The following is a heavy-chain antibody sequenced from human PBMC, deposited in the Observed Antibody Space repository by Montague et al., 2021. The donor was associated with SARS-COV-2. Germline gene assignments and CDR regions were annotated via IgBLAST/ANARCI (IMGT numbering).Heavy chain of an antibody. J-gene: IGHJ5*02. CDR3: ARATALLWFGEGKTAFDP. CDR1: GFTVSSNY. Sequence: SLRLSCAASGFTVSSNYMSWVRQAPGKGLEWVSVIYSDVSTYYADSLRGRFTISRDNSEKTLFLQMTGLRPEDTAVYYCARATALLWFGEGKTAFDPWGQGTLVTVSS. V-gene: IGHV3-66*02. D-gene: IGHD3-10*01. CDR2: IYSDVST.